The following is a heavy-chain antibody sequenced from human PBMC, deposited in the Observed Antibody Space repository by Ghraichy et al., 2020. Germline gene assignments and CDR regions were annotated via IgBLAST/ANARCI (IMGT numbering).Heavy chain of an antibody. Sequence: LNISCQVSGGSINRGNYYWSWIRQPPGKGLEWMGYISHSGSAYYNPSLKSRVTMSADTSKNLLTLNLTSVTAADTAIYYCARDAAYGHLDNWGQGTLVAVSS. D-gene: IGHD2-21*01. V-gene: IGHV4-31*03. CDR3: ARDAAYGHLDN. CDR1: GGSINRGNYY. J-gene: IGHJ4*02. CDR2: ISHSGSA.